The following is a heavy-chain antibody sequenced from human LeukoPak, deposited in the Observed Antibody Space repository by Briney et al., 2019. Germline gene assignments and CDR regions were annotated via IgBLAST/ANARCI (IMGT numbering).Heavy chain of an antibody. V-gene: IGHV3-21*01. CDR3: ARQIDIDGYNYESRLGGFDI. CDR2: IGSSSTYM. D-gene: IGHD5-24*01. CDR1: GFTFSSYN. Sequence: GGSLRLSCAASGFTFSSYNMNWVRQAPGKGLEWVSSIGSSSTYMYYADSVKGRFTISRDNAKNSLYLQMNSLRAEDTAMYYCARQIDIDGYNYESRLGGFDIWGQGTMVTVS. J-gene: IGHJ3*02.